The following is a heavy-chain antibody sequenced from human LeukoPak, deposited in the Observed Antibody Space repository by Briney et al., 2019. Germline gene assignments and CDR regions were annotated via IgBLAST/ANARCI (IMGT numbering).Heavy chain of an antibody. CDR1: GFTFSSYA. D-gene: IGHD1-26*01. CDR3: ARDRSATDVNDAFDI. V-gene: IGHV3-23*01. Sequence: PGGSLRLSCAASGFTFSSYAMSWVRQAPGKGLEWVSAISGSGGSTYYADSVKGRFTISRDNSKNTLYLQMNSLRAEDTAVYYCARDRSATDVNDAFDIWGQGTMVTVSS. J-gene: IGHJ3*02. CDR2: ISGSGGST.